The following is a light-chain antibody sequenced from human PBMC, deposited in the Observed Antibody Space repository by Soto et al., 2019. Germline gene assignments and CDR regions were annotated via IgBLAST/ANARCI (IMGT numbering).Light chain of an antibody. CDR2: AVS. CDR3: LQTDSVPLT. Sequence: DIQMTQSPSSLSASVGASGTITCRASQSPSSYVNWYQQKPGKSPTLLTYAVSSLPSGVPSRFSGSGSGTDFTLTISRLQPEDFATYFCLQTDSVPLTFGGGTKVEIK. V-gene: IGKV1-39*01. J-gene: IGKJ4*01. CDR1: QSPSSY.